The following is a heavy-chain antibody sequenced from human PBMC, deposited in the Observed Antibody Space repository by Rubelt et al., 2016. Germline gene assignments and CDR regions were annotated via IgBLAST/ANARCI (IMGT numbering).Heavy chain of an antibody. V-gene: IGHV4-39*01. D-gene: IGHD3-3*01. J-gene: IGHJ4*02. CDR2: IYYSGST. Sequence: QLQLQESGPGLVKPSETLSLICTVSGGSINTNDYCWGWIRQPPGKGLEWIGSIYYSGSTYYSPSLKSRVTISVDTSKNHFSLKLSFVTAADTAVYYCARQGNYDFWSGYPLFDYWGQGTLVTVSS. CDR3: ARQGNYDFWSGYPLFDY. CDR1: GGSINTNDYC.